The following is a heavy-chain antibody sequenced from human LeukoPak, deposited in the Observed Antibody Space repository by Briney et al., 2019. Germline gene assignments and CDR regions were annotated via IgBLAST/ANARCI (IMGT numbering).Heavy chain of an antibody. V-gene: IGHV4-39*01. CDR2: IYYSGST. CDR3: ARLLFFGVVIPHFDY. D-gene: IGHD3-3*01. CDR1: GGSISSSSYY. Sequence: PSETLSLTCTVSGGSISSSSYYWCWIRQLPGKGLEWIGSIYYSGSTYYNPSLKSRVTISVDTSKNQFSLKLSSVTAADTAVYYCARLLFFGVVIPHFDYWGQGTLVTVSS. J-gene: IGHJ4*02.